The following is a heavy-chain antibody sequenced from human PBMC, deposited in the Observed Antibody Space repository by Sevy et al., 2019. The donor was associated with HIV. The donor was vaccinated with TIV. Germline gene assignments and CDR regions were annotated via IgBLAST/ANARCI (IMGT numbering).Heavy chain of an antibody. V-gene: IGHV3-7*01. CDR1: GFSLNSFW. Sequence: GGSLRLSCAASGFSLNSFWMNWVRQTPGKGLEWVANINQNGSVTYYVDSVKGRFTISRDNSRNLLYLQMTSLRVEDTALYYYVRAVATNGSFWGQGTLVTVSS. J-gene: IGHJ4*02. D-gene: IGHD2-15*01. CDR2: INQNGSVT. CDR3: VRAVATNGSF.